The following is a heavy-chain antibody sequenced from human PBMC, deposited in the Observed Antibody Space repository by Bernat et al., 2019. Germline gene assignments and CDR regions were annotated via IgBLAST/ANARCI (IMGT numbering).Heavy chain of an antibody. D-gene: IGHD5-18*01. CDR2: IYSGGST. CDR3: ARAWSGYSYGFGVIDY. Sequence: EVQLVESGGGLVQPGGSLRLSCAASGFTVSSNYMSWVRQAPGKGLEWVSVIYSGGSTYYADSVKGRFTISRDNSKNTLYLQMNSLRAEDTAVYYCARAWSGYSYGFGVIDYWGQGTLVTVSS. J-gene: IGHJ4*02. CDR1: GFTVSSNY. V-gene: IGHV3-66*01.